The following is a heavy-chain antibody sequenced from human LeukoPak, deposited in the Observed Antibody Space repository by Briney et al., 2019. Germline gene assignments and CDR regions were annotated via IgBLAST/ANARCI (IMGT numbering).Heavy chain of an antibody. CDR1: GGSISSNEW. CDR2: VFHSGST. D-gene: IGHD6-19*01. V-gene: IGHV4-4*02. CDR3: ARDLAVAGTNYFDF. J-gene: IGHJ4*02. Sequence: PSETLSLTCSVSGGSISSNEWWSWVRQPPGKGLEWIGEVFHSGSTNYTPSLKSRVTISIDKSKNQFSLEVTSVTAADTAIYYCARDLAVAGTNYFDFWGQGVLVTVSS.